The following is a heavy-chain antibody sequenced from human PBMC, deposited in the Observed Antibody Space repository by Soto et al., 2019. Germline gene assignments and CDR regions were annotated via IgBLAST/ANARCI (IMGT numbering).Heavy chain of an antibody. CDR1: GGSINSYY. CDR3: ASVRGGYYYAMDV. Sequence: SETLSLTCTVSGGSINSYYWSWIRQPPGKGLELIGYIYHSGSTNYNPSLKSRVTISVDKSKNQFSLKLSSVTAADTAVYYCASVRGGYYYAMDVWGQGTTVTVSS. D-gene: IGHD3-10*02. V-gene: IGHV4-59*12. CDR2: IYHSGST. J-gene: IGHJ6*02.